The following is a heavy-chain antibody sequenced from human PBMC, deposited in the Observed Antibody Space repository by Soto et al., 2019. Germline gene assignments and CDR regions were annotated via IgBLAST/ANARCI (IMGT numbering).Heavy chain of an antibody. CDR1: GFTFSSYG. Sequence: QVQLVESGGGVVQPGRSLRLSCAASGFTFSSYGMHWVRQAPGKGLEWVAVIWYDGSNKYYADSVKGRFTISRDNSKNTPYLQMNSLRAEDTAVYYCARDLDCSGGSCQYYFDYWGQGTLVTVSS. J-gene: IGHJ4*02. CDR3: ARDLDCSGGSCQYYFDY. CDR2: IWYDGSNK. D-gene: IGHD2-15*01. V-gene: IGHV3-33*01.